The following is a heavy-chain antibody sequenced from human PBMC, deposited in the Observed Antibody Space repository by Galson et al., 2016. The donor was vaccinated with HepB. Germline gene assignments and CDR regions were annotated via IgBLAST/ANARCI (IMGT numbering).Heavy chain of an antibody. J-gene: IGHJ4*02. D-gene: IGHD2-21*02. Sequence: ETLSLTCTVSGGSISSYFWSWIRQPPGKGLEWIGCIYKTGSTNHSPSLNSRVTLSVDTSKNQFSLKLGSVTTADTAIYYCARGVTGTPYFDFWGQGALVTVSS. CDR3: ARGVTGTPYFDF. V-gene: IGHV4-59*01. CDR2: IYKTGST. CDR1: GGSISSYF.